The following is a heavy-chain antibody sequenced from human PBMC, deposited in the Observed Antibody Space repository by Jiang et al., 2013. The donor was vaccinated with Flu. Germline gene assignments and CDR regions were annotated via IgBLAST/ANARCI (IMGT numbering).Heavy chain of an antibody. Sequence: GSGLVKPSETLSLTCTVSGGSISSYYWSWIRQPPGKGLEWIGYIYDSGNTNQNPSLKSRVTMSVDTSKKQFSLKLSSVTAADTALYYCARQNRGGWSPAYFDNWGQGILVTVSS. CDR3: ARQNRGGWSPAYFDN. V-gene: IGHV4-59*08. D-gene: IGHD6-19*01. CDR2: IYDSGNT. CDR1: GGSISSYY. J-gene: IGHJ4*02.